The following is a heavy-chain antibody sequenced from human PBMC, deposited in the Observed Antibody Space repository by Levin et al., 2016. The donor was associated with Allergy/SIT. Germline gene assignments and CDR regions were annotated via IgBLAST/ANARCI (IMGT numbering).Heavy chain of an antibody. V-gene: IGHV1-2*02. CDR2: INPNSGGT. D-gene: IGHD2-2*01. CDR3: ASTRNGIVVVPAAIEYYYYYGMDV. Sequence: WVRQAPGQGLEWMGWINPNSGGTNYAQKFQGRVTMTRDTSISTAYMELSRLRSDDTAVYYCASTRNGIVVVPAAIEYYYYYGMDVWGQGTTVTVSS. J-gene: IGHJ6*02.